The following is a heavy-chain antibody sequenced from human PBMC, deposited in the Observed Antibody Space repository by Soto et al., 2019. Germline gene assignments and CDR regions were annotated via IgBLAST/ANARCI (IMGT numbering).Heavy chain of an antibody. CDR2: ISGSGGST. CDR3: AKDPADIVVVVAATHPFDY. V-gene: IGHV3-23*01. Sequence: EVQLLESGGGLVQPGGSLRLSCAASGFTFSSYAMSWVRQAPGKGLEWVSAISGSGGSTYYADSVKGRFTISRDNSKNTLYLQMNSLRAEDTAVYYCAKDPADIVVVVAATHPFDYWGQGTLVTVSS. J-gene: IGHJ4*02. D-gene: IGHD2-15*01. CDR1: GFTFSSYA.